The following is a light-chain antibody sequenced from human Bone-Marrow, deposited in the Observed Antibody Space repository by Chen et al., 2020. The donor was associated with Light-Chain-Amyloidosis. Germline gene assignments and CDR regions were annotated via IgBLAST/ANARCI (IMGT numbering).Light chain of an antibody. Sequence: IVLTQSPGTLSLSPGEGANLSCRASQTISSNYLTWYQQKFGQAPRLLIYGSSSRATGIPDRFTGSESGTDFTLTINRLEPEDFAMYYCQQYGTSPLTFGGGTKVEIK. CDR3: QQYGTSPLT. CDR2: GSS. J-gene: IGKJ4*01. CDR1: QTISSNY. V-gene: IGKV3-20*01.